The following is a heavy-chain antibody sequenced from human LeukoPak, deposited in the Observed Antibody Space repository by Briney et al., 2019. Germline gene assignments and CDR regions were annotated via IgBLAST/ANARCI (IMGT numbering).Heavy chain of an antibody. CDR1: GFTFSSYA. D-gene: IGHD4-11*01. CDR3: TRGMDHINYAWFDP. J-gene: IGHJ5*02. CDR2: IFGSRDSI. Sequence: GGSLRLSCAASGFTFSSYAMSWVRQAPGKRLEWVSSIFGSRDSISYANSVKGRFTISRDNAENSLYLQMDSLRVEDTAVYYCTRGMDHINYAWFDPWGQGTLVIVSS. V-gene: IGHV3-21*06.